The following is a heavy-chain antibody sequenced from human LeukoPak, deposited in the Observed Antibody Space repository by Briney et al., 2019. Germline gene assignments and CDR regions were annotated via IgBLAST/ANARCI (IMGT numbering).Heavy chain of an antibody. J-gene: IGHJ4*02. CDR3: TSGAYYNDY. CDR2: IKSDGSGT. V-gene: IGHV3-74*03. D-gene: IGHD3-22*01. CDR1: GFTFSTCW. Sequence: PGGSLRLSCAASGFTFSTCWMHWVRHVPGKGLVWVSHIKSDGSGTEYADSVKGRFTISRDNAKNTLYMQMNSLRAEDTAVYYCTSGAYYNDYWGQGTLVSVSS.